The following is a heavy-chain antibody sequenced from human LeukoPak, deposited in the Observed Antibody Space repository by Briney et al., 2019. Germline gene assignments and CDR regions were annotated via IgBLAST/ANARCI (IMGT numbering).Heavy chain of an antibody. D-gene: IGHD2-15*01. CDR1: GFTFSTYV. J-gene: IGHJ5*02. Sequence: GGSLRLSCAASGFTFSTYVMTWVRQTQGKGLEWVSAIDGRGGSTYYADSVKGRFTISRDNPRNTLNLQMNSLTAEDTAVYYCAKGGYTTCFDPWGQGTLVTVSS. CDR3: AKGGYTTCFDP. V-gene: IGHV3-23*01. CDR2: IDGRGGST.